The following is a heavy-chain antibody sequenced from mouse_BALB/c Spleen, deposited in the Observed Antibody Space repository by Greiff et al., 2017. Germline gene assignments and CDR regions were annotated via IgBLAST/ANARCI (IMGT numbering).Heavy chain of an antibody. J-gene: IGHJ2*01. Sequence: DVMLVESGGGLVKPGGSLKLSCAASGFTFSSYAMSWVRQTPEKRLEWVASISSGGSTYYPDSVKGRFTISRDNARNILYLQMSSLRSEDTAMYYCARAYGNYDFDYWGQGTTLTVSS. CDR3: ARAYGNYDFDY. CDR1: GFTFSSYA. V-gene: IGHV5-6-5*01. CDR2: ISSGGST. D-gene: IGHD2-10*02.